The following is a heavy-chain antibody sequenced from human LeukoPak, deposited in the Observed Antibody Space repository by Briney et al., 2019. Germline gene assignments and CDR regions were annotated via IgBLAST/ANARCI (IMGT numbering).Heavy chain of an antibody. CDR3: ARGVEPLAANTLAY. J-gene: IGHJ4*02. V-gene: IGHV3-53*01. CDR1: RFTVITND. D-gene: IGHD1-14*01. CDR2: LYSDGNT. Sequence: RGSLRLSCADSRFTVITNDLTWVRQAPGQGLEWVSVLYSDGNTKYSDSVQGRFTISRDNSKNTLYLEMNSLSPDDTAVYYCARGVEPLAANTLAYWGQGTLVTVSS.